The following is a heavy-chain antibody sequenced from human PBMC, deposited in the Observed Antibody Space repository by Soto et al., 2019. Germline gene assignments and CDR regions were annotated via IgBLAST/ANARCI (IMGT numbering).Heavy chain of an antibody. CDR3: ARNDYNGNSVDY. J-gene: IGHJ4*02. CDR2: IYSGDSDT. Sequence: GESLKISCKTSGYSFTSHWIGWVRQTPGNGLALMGIIYSGDSDTRYSPSFQGQVTISADKSTNTAYLQWTCLKASDTAMYYCARNDYNGNSVDYWGQGTLVTVSS. D-gene: IGHD4-4*01. V-gene: IGHV5-51*01. CDR1: GYSFTSHW.